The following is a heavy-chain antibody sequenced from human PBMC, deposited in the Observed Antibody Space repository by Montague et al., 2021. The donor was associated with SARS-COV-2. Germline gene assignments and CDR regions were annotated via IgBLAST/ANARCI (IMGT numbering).Heavy chain of an antibody. CDR2: INKGGAP. CDR1: RGSFSNYY. D-gene: IGHD3-9*01. Sequence: SETLSLTCAVSRGSFSNYYWTWIRQSPGNGMEWIGEINKGGAPNYTPSLTSRGTISLDTSKKQISLTLNSVTVADTAVFFCARGRAVQGSFRHFDSFSSGALDIWGQGSLVIVSS. J-gene: IGHJ3*02. CDR3: ARGRAVQGSFRHFDSFSSGALDI. V-gene: IGHV4-34*01.